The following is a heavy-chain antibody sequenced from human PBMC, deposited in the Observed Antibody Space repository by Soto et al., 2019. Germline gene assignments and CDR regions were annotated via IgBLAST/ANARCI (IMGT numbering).Heavy chain of an antibody. CDR1: GFTFSSHS. D-gene: IGHD3-22*01. V-gene: IGHV3-21*01. J-gene: IGHJ4*02. Sequence: GGSLRLSCAASGFTFSSHSMNWVRQAPGKGLEWVSSISSSSSYIYYADSVKGRFTISRDNAKNSLYLQMNSLRAEDTAVYYCARGLYDSSGYRNGGYWGQGTLVTVSS. CDR2: ISSSSSYI. CDR3: ARGLYDSSGYRNGGY.